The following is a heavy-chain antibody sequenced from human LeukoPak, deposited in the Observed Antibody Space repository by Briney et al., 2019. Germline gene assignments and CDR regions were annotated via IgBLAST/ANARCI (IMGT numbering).Heavy chain of an antibody. Sequence: ASVKVSCKVSGYTFTGYYMHWVRQAPGQGLEWMGWINPNSGGTNYAQKFQGRVTITTDESTSTAYMELSSLRSEDTAVYYCAAGYCSSTSCSYSDYWGQGTLVTVSS. J-gene: IGHJ4*02. CDR3: AAGYCSSTSCSYSDY. D-gene: IGHD2-2*01. CDR1: GYTFTGYY. V-gene: IGHV1-2*02. CDR2: INPNSGGT.